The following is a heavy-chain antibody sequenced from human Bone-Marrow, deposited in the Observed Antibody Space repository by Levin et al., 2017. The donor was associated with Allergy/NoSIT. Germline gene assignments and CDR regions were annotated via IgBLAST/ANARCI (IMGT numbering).Heavy chain of an antibody. D-gene: IGHD3-22*01. CDR1: GLSFSNYD. V-gene: IGHV3-21*06. Sequence: GGSLRLSCAASGLSFSNYDMNWVRQAPGKGLEWVSSISGGSSRIYYADSVKGRFTISRDNAKNSLYLQMNSLRVEDTAVYYCASWAMYYYDGSDFDYFYYGMDVWGQGTTVTVSS. CDR2: ISGGSSRI. J-gene: IGHJ6*02. CDR3: ASWAMYYYDGSDFDYFYYGMDV.